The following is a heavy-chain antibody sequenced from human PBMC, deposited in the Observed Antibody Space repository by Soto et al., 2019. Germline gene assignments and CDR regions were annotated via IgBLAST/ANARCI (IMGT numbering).Heavy chain of an antibody. V-gene: IGHV4-39*01. D-gene: IGHD2-21*02. Sequence: QLQLQESGPGLVKPSETLSLTCTVSGGSISSSSYYWGWIRQPPGKGLEWIGSIYYSGSTYYNPSRKSRVTISVDTSKNQFSLKLSSVTAADTAVYYCARHKVVTAKEGPNDAFDIWGQGTMVTVSS. J-gene: IGHJ3*02. CDR1: GGSISSSSYY. CDR2: IYYSGST. CDR3: ARHKVVTAKEGPNDAFDI.